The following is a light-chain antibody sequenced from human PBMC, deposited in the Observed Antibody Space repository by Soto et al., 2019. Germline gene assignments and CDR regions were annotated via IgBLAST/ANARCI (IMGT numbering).Light chain of an antibody. CDR3: QQYVSSPQT. J-gene: IGKJ1*01. V-gene: IGKV3-20*01. CDR2: GAS. CDR1: QSVSSSY. Sequence: EIVLTQSPGTLSLSPGERATLSCSASQSVSSSYLAWYQQKPGQAPRLLIYGASNRVTGIPDRFSGSGSGTDFTLTISRLEPEDFAMYFCQQYVSSPQTFGQGTKVDIK.